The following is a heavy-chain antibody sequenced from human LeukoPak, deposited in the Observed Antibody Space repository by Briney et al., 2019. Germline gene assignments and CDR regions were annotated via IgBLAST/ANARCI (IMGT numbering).Heavy chain of an antibody. CDR2: ISSSSSYI. Sequence: GGSLRLSFAPTGFTFSSYSMTWVRQAPGKGLEWVSSISSSSSYIYYADSVKGRFTISRDNAKNSLYLQMNSLRAEDTAVYYCARSGRYYGFDYWGQGTLVTVSS. CDR3: ARSGRYYGFDY. V-gene: IGHV3-21*01. CDR1: GFTFSSYS. D-gene: IGHD1-26*01. J-gene: IGHJ4*02.